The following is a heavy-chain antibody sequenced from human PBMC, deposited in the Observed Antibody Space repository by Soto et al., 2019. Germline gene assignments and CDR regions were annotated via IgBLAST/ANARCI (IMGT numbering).Heavy chain of an antibody. CDR1: GYTFTSYY. Sequence: SVKVSCKASGYTFTSYYMHWVRQAPGQGLEWMGGIIPIFGTANYAQKFQGRVTITADESTSTAYMELSSLRSEDTAVYYCGRGEYYDRSGYSLDLLDYWGQGTLVTVSS. D-gene: IGHD3-22*01. CDR2: IIPIFGTA. V-gene: IGHV1-69*13. J-gene: IGHJ4*02. CDR3: GRGEYYDRSGYSLDLLDY.